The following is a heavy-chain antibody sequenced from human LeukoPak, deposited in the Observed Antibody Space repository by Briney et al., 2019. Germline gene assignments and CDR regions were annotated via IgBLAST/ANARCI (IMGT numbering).Heavy chain of an antibody. CDR3: ARHPYDILTGYHGYYYGMDV. J-gene: IGHJ6*02. D-gene: IGHD3-9*01. CDR1: GYNFISYW. Sequence: GESLKISCKGSGYNFISYWIGWVRQLPGKGLEWMGIIYPSDSDTRYNPSFQGQVTISADKSISTAYLQWSSLKASDTAMYYCARHPYDILTGYHGYYYGMDVWGQGTTVTVSS. V-gene: IGHV5-51*01. CDR2: IYPSDSDT.